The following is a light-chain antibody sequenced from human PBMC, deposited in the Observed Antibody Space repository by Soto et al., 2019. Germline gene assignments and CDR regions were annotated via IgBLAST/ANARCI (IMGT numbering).Light chain of an antibody. V-gene: IGKV3-20*01. CDR1: QSVSNNY. CDR2: GAS. Sequence: EIVLTQSPGTLSLSPGERATLSCRASQSVSNNYLAWYQQKPGQAPRRLIYGASSRATGIPDRFSGSGSGTDFTLSISSLQPEDVATYYCQKYNSAPQTFGQGTKVDIK. J-gene: IGKJ1*01. CDR3: QKYNSAPQT.